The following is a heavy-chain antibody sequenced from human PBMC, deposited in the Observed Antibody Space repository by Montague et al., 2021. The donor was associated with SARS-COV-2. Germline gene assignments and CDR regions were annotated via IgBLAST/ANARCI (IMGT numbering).Heavy chain of an antibody. Sequence: SETLSLTCAVYGGSFSGYYWSWIRRPPGKGLEWIGESNHSGGTNYNPSLKSRVTISVDTSKNQFSLKLSSVTAADTAVYYCARGHIVVVPAAIGLLRQFYYYYMDVWGKGTTVTVSS. CDR3: ARGHIVVVPAAIGLLRQFYYYYMDV. D-gene: IGHD2-2*01. CDR2: SNHSGGT. V-gene: IGHV4-34*01. J-gene: IGHJ6*03. CDR1: GGSFSGYY.